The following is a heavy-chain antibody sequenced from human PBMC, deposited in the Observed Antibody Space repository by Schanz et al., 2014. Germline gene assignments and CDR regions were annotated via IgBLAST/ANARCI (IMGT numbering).Heavy chain of an antibody. Sequence: EVQLVESGGGLIQPGGSLRLSCAVSGFTVNTNYMSWVRQAPGKGLEWISSMYINSGSTQYADSVKGRFTISRDNTKNSLFLQMNSLSAEDTAVYYCAKVAPAATYLDSWGQGTLVTVSS. CDR1: GFTVNTNY. CDR3: AKVAPAATYLDS. V-gene: IGHV3-53*01. CDR2: MYINSGST. D-gene: IGHD2-2*01. J-gene: IGHJ4*02.